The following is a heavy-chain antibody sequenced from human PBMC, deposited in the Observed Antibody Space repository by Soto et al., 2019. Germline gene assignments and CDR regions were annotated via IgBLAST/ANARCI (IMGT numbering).Heavy chain of an antibody. Sequence: GGSLRLSCAASGCTFDDYAMHWVRQAPGKGLEWVSLISWDGGSTYYADSVKGRFTISRDNSKNSLYLQMNSLRAEDTALYYCAKARSRIEQYYYYGMDVWGQGTTVTVSS. D-gene: IGHD2-15*01. CDR1: GCTFDDYA. CDR2: ISWDGGST. J-gene: IGHJ6*02. CDR3: AKARSRIEQYYYYGMDV. V-gene: IGHV3-43D*04.